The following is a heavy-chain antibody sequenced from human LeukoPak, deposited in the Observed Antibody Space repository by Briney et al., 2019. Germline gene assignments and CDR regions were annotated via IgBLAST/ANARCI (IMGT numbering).Heavy chain of an antibody. D-gene: IGHD5-12*01. CDR2: ISYDVSNQ. CDR1: GFTFSSYD. CDR3: AKAGRRGKSGYGDFDY. J-gene: IGHJ4*02. V-gene: IGHV3-30*18. Sequence: PGRSLRLSCAASGFTFSSYDMHWVRQAPGKGLEWVALISYDVSNQYYADSVKGRFTISRDNSKNTLYLQMNSLRVEDTGVYYCAKAGRRGKSGYGDFDYWGQGTLVTVSS.